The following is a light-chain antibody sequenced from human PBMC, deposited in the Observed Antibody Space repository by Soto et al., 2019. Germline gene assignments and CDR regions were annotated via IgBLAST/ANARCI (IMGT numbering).Light chain of an antibody. CDR2: AAS. CDR3: QQSYSTPFT. J-gene: IGKJ3*01. Sequence: DIQMTQSPSSLSASVGDRVTITCRASQSVSTYLNWYHHKPGKAPKLLIYAASTLQRGVPSRFSGSGSGTDFTLTISSLQPEDFATYYCQQSYSTPFTFGPGTKVDIK. CDR1: QSVSTY. V-gene: IGKV1-39*01.